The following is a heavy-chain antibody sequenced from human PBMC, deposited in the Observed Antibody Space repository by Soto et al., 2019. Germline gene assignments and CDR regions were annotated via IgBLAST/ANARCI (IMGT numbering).Heavy chain of an antibody. V-gene: IGHV3-9*01. CDR1: GFIFGDYA. J-gene: IGHJ6*02. CDR3: AKDRYSSSAYYYYGMDA. CDR2: ISGNSGSL. Sequence: EVQLVESGGGLVQPGRSLRLSCAASGFIFGDYAMHWVRQAPGKGLEWVAVISGNSGSLGYADSVKGRFTISRDNAKNSLYLQMNRLRAEDTALYYCAKDRYSSSAYYYYGMDAWGQGTTVTVSS. D-gene: IGHD6-6*01.